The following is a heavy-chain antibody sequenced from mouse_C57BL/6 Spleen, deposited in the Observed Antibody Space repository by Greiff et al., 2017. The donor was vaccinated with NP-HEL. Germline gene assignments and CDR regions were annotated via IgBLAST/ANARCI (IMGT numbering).Heavy chain of an antibody. CDR2: IDPEDGDT. CDR1: GFNIKDYY. CDR3: TVIYYGNYGYFDY. V-gene: IGHV14-1*01. J-gene: IGHJ2*01. Sequence: VQLQQSGAELVRPGASVKLSCTASGFNIKDYYMHWVKQRPEQGLEWIGRIDPEDGDTEYAPKFQGKATMTADTSSNTAYLQLSSLTSEDTAVYYCTVIYYGNYGYFDYWGQGTTLTVSS. D-gene: IGHD2-1*01.